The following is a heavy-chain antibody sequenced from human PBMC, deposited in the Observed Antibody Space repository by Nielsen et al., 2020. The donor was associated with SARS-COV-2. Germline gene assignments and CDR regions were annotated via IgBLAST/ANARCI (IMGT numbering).Heavy chain of an antibody. CDR3: ARGQRSGWSLFSEFDY. CDR2: IGTAGDT. D-gene: IGHD6-19*01. J-gene: IGHJ4*02. Sequence: GESLKISCAASGFTFSSYDMHWVRQATGKGLEWVSAIGTAGDTYYPGSVKGRLTISRENAKNSLYLQMNSLRAGDTAVYYCARGQRSGWSLFSEFDYRGQGTLVTVSS. V-gene: IGHV3-13*04. CDR1: GFTFSSYD.